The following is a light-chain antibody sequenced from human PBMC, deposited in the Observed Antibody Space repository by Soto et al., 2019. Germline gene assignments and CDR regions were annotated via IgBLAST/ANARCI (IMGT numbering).Light chain of an antibody. CDR1: QSINTF. J-gene: IGKJ2*01. Sequence: DIQMTQSPSTLSAFVGDRVSITCRASQSINTFLAWYQQKPGKAPKVLIYDASILASGVPSRFSGSGSGTEFTLTISSLQPDDFATYYCQQYETFSNIGQGTKLEIK. CDR2: DAS. CDR3: QQYETFSN. V-gene: IGKV1-5*01.